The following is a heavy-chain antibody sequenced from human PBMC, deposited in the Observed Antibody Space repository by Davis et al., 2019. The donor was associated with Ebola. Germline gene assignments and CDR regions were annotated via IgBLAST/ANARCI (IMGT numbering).Heavy chain of an antibody. Sequence: SETLSLTCTVSGGSISSYYWSWIRQPPGKGLEWIGYIYYSGSTNYNPSLKSRVTVSVDTSKNQFSLKLSSVTAADTAVYYCARLRNTARRDYYYYYGMDVWGQGTTVTVSS. J-gene: IGHJ6*02. D-gene: IGHD1/OR15-1a*01. CDR1: GGSISSYY. CDR2: IYYSGST. CDR3: ARLRNTARRDYYYYYGMDV. V-gene: IGHV4-59*12.